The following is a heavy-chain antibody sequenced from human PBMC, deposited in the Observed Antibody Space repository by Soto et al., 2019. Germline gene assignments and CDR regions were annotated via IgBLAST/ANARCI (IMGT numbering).Heavy chain of an antibody. CDR3: ATAPALDY. Sequence: SETLSLTCTVSGGSISSSSYYWGWIRQPPGKGLEWIGSIYYSGSTYYNPSLKSRVTISVDTSKNQFSLKLSSVTAADTAVYYCATAPALDYWGQGTLVTVSS. J-gene: IGHJ4*02. CDR2: IYYSGST. V-gene: IGHV4-39*07. CDR1: GGSISSSSYY.